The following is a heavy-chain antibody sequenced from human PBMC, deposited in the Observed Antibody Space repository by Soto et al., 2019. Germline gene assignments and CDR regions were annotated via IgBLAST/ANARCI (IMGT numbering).Heavy chain of an antibody. D-gene: IGHD1-26*01. V-gene: IGHV4-39*01. CDR1: AGSISSSSYY. CDR3: ARRGLYSGSSFDY. Sequence: SETLSLTCTVSAGSISSSSYYWGWIRQPPGKGLEWIGRIYYSGSTYYNPSLKSRVTISVDTSKNQFSLKLSSVTAADTAVYYCARRGLYSGSSFDYWGQGTLVTVSS. J-gene: IGHJ4*02. CDR2: IYYSGST.